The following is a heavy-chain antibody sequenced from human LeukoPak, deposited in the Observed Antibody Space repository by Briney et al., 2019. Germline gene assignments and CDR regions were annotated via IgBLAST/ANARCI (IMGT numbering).Heavy chain of an antibody. Sequence: PSETLSLTCAVYGGSFSGYYWTYIRQPPGKGPEWIGEINHSGSTNYNPSLKSRVTISVDTSKNEFSLRLNSVTAADTAVYYCATFRWGVGFEYWGQGTLVTVSS. V-gene: IGHV4-34*01. J-gene: IGHJ4*02. CDR2: INHSGST. CDR3: ATFRWGVGFEY. CDR1: GGSFSGYY. D-gene: IGHD3-16*01.